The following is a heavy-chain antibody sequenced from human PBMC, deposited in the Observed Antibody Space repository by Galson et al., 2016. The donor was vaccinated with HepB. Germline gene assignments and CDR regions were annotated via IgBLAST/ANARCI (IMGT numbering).Heavy chain of an antibody. CDR2: IDWDGDR. CDR1: GFSLTTVGMC. V-gene: IGHV2-70*01. Sequence: PALVKPTQTLTLTCSFSGFSLTTVGMCVSWIRQPPGKALEWLALIDWDGDRYYNTSLKTRLSISKDTSKNQVVLTMTNMDLVDTATYYCARICPMTTVIIRVPYWGQGTLVTVSS. J-gene: IGHJ4*02. CDR3: ARICPMTTVIIRVPY. D-gene: IGHD4-17*01.